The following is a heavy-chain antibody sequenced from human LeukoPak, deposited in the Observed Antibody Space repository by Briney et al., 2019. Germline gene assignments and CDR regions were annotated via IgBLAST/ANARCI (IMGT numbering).Heavy chain of an antibody. J-gene: IGHJ3*02. D-gene: IGHD5-24*01. CDR3: ARFLRRDGYNVASLAFDI. V-gene: IGHV3-23*01. Sequence: GGSLRLSCVASGFPFRSYAMTWVRQTPGKGLESVSVVTDDEDTYYADSVKGRFTISRDNSKNTLYLQMNSLRAEDTAVYYCARFLRRDGYNVASLAFDIWGQGTMVTVSS. CDR1: GFPFRSYA. CDR2: VTDDEDT.